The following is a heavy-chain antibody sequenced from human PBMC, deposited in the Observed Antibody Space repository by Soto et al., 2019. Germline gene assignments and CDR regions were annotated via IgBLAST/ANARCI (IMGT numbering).Heavy chain of an antibody. Sequence: QVQLQESGPGLVKPSQTLSLTRTVSGGSISSGGYYWSWIRQHPGKGLEWFGYIYYIGSTYYNPSLTSRVTISVDTSKIQFSLKLSSVTAADTAVYYCARDRGAAAGTRGVDRWGQGTLVTVSS. CDR3: ARDRGAAAGTRGVDR. CDR1: GGSISSGGYY. V-gene: IGHV4-31*03. D-gene: IGHD6-13*01. J-gene: IGHJ4*02. CDR2: IYYIGST.